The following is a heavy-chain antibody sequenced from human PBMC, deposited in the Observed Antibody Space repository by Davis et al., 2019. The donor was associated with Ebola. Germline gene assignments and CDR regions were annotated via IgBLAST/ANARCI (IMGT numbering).Heavy chain of an antibody. J-gene: IGHJ3*02. CDR3: ARPAEVTGDDAFDI. CDR2: INCRSGDI. CDR1: GYTFPDGY. D-gene: IGHD7-27*01. V-gene: IGHV1-2*06. Sequence: ASVKVSCKASGYTFPDGYMHWVRQAPGQGLEWMGRINCRSGDINYAQNFQGRVTMTRDTSISTAYMELSSLSSDDTAMYYCARPAEVTGDDAFDIWGQGTMVTVSS.